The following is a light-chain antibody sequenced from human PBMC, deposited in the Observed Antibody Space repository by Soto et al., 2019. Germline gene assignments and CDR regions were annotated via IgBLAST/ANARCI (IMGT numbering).Light chain of an antibody. CDR3: QHYRTS. V-gene: IGKV3-20*01. CDR2: GAS. Sequence: EIVLTQSPGTLSLSPGERATLSCRASQSVSSSYLAWYQQKPGQAPRQLIYGASSRATCIPDRFSGSGSGTYFTLTISRLEPEDFAVYYCQHYRTSFGGGTRVEIK. CDR1: QSVSSSY. J-gene: IGKJ4*01.